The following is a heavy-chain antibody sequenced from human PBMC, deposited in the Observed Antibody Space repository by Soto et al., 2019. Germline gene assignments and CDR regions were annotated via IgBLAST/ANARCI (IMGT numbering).Heavy chain of an antibody. CDR2: LSDSGGST. J-gene: IGHJ4*02. V-gene: IGHV3-23*01. CDR1: GFTFSSHA. CDR3: VTAVRTRLDN. D-gene: IGHD3-10*01. Sequence: GGSLRLSCTASGFTFSSHAMTRVRQAPGKGLEWVSGLSDSGGSTYYADSAKGRFTISRDNSKNTLYLQMNGLRLDDTAVYYCVTAVRTRLDNWGPGTRVTVS.